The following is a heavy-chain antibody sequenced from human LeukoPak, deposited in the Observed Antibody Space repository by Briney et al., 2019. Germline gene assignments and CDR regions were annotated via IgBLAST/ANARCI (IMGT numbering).Heavy chain of an antibody. Sequence: PSETLSLTCTVSGYSISSGYYWGWIRQPPGKGLEWIGSIYYSGSTYYNPSLKSRVTISVDTSKNQFSLKLRSVTAADTAVYYCGYSYGFPNAFDIWGQGTMVTVSS. CDR3: GYSYGFPNAFDI. V-gene: IGHV4-38-2*02. J-gene: IGHJ3*02. CDR1: GYSISSGYY. CDR2: IYYSGST. D-gene: IGHD5-18*01.